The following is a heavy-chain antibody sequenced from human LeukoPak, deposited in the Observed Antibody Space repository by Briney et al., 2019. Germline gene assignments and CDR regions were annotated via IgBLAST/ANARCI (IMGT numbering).Heavy chain of an antibody. CDR2: ISSSSSTI. J-gene: IGHJ3*02. CDR1: GFTFSSYS. Sequence: GGSLRLSCAASGFTFSSYSMNWVRQAPGKGLEWVSYISSSSSTIYYADSVKGRFTISRDNAKNSLYLQMNSLRAEDTAVYYCASAVVVIAPGAFDIWGQGTMVTVSS. V-gene: IGHV3-48*01. CDR3: ASAVVVIAPGAFDI. D-gene: IGHD2-21*01.